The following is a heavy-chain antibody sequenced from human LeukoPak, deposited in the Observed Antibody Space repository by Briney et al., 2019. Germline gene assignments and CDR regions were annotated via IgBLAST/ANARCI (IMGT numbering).Heavy chain of an antibody. V-gene: IGHV3-43D*03. Sequence: PGGSLRLSCAASGFTLDVYAMRWVRQAPGEGLGWVSLISWDGGSTYYADSVKGAFTISRDNSNNSLYLQMNSLGAEDTAMYYCAKDGGWFGELDWGQGTLVTVSS. D-gene: IGHD3-10*01. CDR3: AKDGGWFGELD. CDR1: GFTLDVYA. J-gene: IGHJ4*02. CDR2: ISWDGGST.